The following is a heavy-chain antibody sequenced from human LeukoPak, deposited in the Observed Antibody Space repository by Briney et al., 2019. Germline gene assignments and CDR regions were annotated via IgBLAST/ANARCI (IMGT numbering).Heavy chain of an antibody. Sequence: SETLSLTCTVSGGSISSYYWSWIRQPPGKGLEWIGYIYYSGSTNYNPSLKSRVTISVDTSKNQFSLKLSSVTAADTAVYYCARALQWGGYDSDHFFDYWGQGTLVTVSS. D-gene: IGHD5-12*01. CDR3: ARALQWGGYDSDHFFDY. V-gene: IGHV4-59*01. CDR2: IYYSGST. CDR1: GGSISSYY. J-gene: IGHJ4*02.